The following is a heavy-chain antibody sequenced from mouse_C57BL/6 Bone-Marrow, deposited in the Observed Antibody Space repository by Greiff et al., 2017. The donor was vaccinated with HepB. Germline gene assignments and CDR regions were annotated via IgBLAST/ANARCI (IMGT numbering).Heavy chain of an antibody. CDR2: IDPENGDT. D-gene: IGHD1-1*01. Sequence: DVKLVESGAELVRPGASVKLSCTASGFNIKDDYMHWVKQRPEQGLEWIGWIDPENGDTEYASKFQGKATITADTSSNTAYLQLSSLTSEDTAVYYCTTWGYGSRDWYFDVWGTGTTVTVSS. V-gene: IGHV14-4*01. CDR3: TTWGYGSRDWYFDV. CDR1: GFNIKDDY. J-gene: IGHJ1*03.